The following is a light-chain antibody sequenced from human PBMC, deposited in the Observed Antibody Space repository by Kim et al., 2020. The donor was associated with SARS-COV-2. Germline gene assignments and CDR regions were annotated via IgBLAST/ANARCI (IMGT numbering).Light chain of an antibody. V-gene: IGKV1-9*01. CDR2: AAS. J-gene: IGKJ4*01. CDR3: QQLNSYPLT. CDR1: QGISSY. Sequence: GDRVTITCRASQGISSYLAWYQQKPGKAPKLLIYAASTLQSGVPSRFSGSGSGTDFTLTISSLQPEDFANYYCQQLNSYPLTFGGGTKLEI.